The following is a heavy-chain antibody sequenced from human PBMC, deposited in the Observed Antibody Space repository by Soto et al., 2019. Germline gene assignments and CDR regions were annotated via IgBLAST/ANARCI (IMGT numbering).Heavy chain of an antibody. J-gene: IGHJ4*02. Sequence: QVQLQESGPGLVKPTQTLSLTCNVSGGSINSAGYYWSWIRQHPRKGLEWIGYIYYSGRTYYNPSLKSRVTISIDTSMPQFSLTLSSVTAADTAVYYCARVQTLFGIIYVFDYWGQGTLVTVSS. CDR3: ARVQTLFGIIYVFDY. CDR1: GGSINSAGYY. D-gene: IGHD3-3*01. V-gene: IGHV4-31*03. CDR2: IYYSGRT.